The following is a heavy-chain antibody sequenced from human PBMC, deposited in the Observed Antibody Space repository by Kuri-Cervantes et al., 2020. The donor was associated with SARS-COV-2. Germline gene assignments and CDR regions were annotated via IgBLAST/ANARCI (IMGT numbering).Heavy chain of an antibody. J-gene: IGHJ6*03. CDR1: GYTFTNNG. CDR3: ARAGYGVGFRFLTNYYMDV. V-gene: IGHV1-46*01. D-gene: IGHD3-3*01. CDR2: INTSGGST. Sequence: ASVKVSCKTSGYTFTNNGISWVRQAPGQGLEWMRIINTSGGSTSYAQKFQGRVTMTKYTSTSTVYMELSSLRSEDTAVYYCARAGYGVGFRFLTNYYMDVRGKGTTVTVSS.